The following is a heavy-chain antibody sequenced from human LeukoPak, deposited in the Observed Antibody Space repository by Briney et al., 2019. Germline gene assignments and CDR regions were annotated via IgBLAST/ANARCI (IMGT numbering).Heavy chain of an antibody. J-gene: IGHJ5*02. CDR1: GGSISSYY. CDR2: VYCIGTT. D-gene: IGHD2-15*01. CDR3: ARDRSGRNWFDP. V-gene: IGHV4-59*01. Sequence: SETLSLTCTVSGGSISSYYWSWIRQPPGKGLEWIGYVYCIGTTNYNPSLKSRVSMSVDTSKNQFSLKVNSVTAADTAVYYCARDRSGRNWFDPWGQGILVTVSS.